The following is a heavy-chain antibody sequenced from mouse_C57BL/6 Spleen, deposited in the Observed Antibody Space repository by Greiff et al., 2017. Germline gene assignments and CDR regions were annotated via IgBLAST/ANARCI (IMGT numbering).Heavy chain of an antibody. CDR3: ARGNWAFDY. D-gene: IGHD4-1*01. J-gene: IGHJ2*01. CDR1: GFTFSTYA. V-gene: IGHV5-4*01. CDR2: ISDGGTYT. Sequence: EVQLQESGGGLVKPGGSLKLSCAASGFTFSTYAMSWVRQTPEKRLEWVATISDGGTYTYYPDNVKGRCTISRDNAKNNLYLQMSHLKAENTAMYYCARGNWAFDYGGQGTTRPVAS.